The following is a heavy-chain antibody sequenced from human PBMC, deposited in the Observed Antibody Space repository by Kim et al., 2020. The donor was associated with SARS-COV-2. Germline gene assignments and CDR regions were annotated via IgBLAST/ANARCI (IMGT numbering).Heavy chain of an antibody. J-gene: IGHJ4*02. Sequence: SVKVSCKASGGTFSSYAISWVRQAPGQGLEWMGGIIPIFGTANYAQKFQGRVTITADKSTSTAYMELSSLRSEDTAVYYCAREHYDYVWGSYRCYFDYWGQGTLVTVSS. CDR3: AREHYDYVWGSYRCYFDY. CDR1: GGTFSSYA. D-gene: IGHD3-16*02. V-gene: IGHV1-69*06. CDR2: IIPIFGTA.